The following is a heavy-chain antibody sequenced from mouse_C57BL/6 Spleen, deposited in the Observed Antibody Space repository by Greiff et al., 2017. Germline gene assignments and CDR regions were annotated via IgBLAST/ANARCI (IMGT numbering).Heavy chain of an antibody. V-gene: IGHV3-6*01. CDR2: ISYDGSN. CDR1: GYSITSGYY. D-gene: IGHD1-1*01. Sequence: EVQLQESGPGLVKPSQSLSLTCSVTGYSITSGYYWNWIRQFPGNKLEWMGYISYDGSNNYNPSLKNRISITRDTSKNQFFLKLNSVTTEDTATYYCARGYYGSSPWYFDVWGTGTTVTVSS. CDR3: ARGYYGSSPWYFDV. J-gene: IGHJ1*03.